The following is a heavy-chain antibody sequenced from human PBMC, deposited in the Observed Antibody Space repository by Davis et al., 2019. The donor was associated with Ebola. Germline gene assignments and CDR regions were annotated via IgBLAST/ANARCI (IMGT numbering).Heavy chain of an antibody. Sequence: PSETLSLTCAVSGVSITSGDYYWTWIRQPPGKGLEWIGYIYYGGTTFYNPSLKSRVSIPVDTSRNQFSLNLSSVTAADTAVYYCARVLAAAGGDMDVWGKGTSVTVSS. CDR1: GVSITSGDYY. CDR2: IYYGGTT. V-gene: IGHV4-30-4*02. D-gene: IGHD6-13*01. J-gene: IGHJ6*03. CDR3: ARVLAAAGGDMDV.